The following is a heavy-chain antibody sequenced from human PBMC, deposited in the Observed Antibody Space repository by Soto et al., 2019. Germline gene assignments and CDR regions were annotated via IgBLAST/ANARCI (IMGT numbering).Heavy chain of an antibody. V-gene: IGHV1-2*02. CDR3: ARHRSQMASRQWLVSGSTNWFDP. J-gene: IGHJ5*02. Sequence: GASVKVSCKASGYTFTGYYMHWVRQAPGQGLEWMGWINPNSGGTNYAQKFQGRVTMTRGTSISTAYMELSTLRSDDTAVYYCARHRSQMASRQWLVSGSTNWFDPWGQGTLVTVSS. CDR1: GYTFTGYY. CDR2: INPNSGGT. D-gene: IGHD6-19*01.